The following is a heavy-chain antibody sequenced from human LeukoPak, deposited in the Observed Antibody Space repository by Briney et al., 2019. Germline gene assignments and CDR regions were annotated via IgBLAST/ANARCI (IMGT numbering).Heavy chain of an antibody. CDR2: FSFRSGST. Sequence: GGSLRLSCAASGFTFDNYAVSWARQAPGKGLEWVSCFSFRSGSTSYADSVKGRFTISRDTSKNTVFLQMNILRAEDTAVYYCAKKVVVTTNYFDYWGQGTLVTVSS. CDR1: GFTFDNYA. J-gene: IGHJ4*02. V-gene: IGHV3-23*01. CDR3: AKKVVVTTNYFDY. D-gene: IGHD2-21*02.